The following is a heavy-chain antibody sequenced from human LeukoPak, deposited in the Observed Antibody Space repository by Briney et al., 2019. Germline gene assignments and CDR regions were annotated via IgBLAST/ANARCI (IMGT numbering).Heavy chain of an antibody. J-gene: IGHJ6*02. CDR2: IYYSGST. V-gene: IGHV4-61*01. CDR3: ARVRSSGWYRQRGNYYYYGMDV. CDR1: GGSVSSGSYY. Sequence: PSETLSLTCTVSGGSVSSGSYYWSWIRQPPGKGLEWIGYIYYSGSTNYNPSLKSRVSILVDTSKNQFSLQLNSVTPEDTAVYYCARVRSSGWYRQRGNYYYYGMDVWGQGTTVTVSS. D-gene: IGHD6-19*01.